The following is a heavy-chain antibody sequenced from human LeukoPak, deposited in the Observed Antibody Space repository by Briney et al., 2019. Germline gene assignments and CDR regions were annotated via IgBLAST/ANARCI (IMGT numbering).Heavy chain of an antibody. CDR1: GFTFSSYA. CDR3: AKRSSGDDY. Sequence: GGSPRLSCAASGFTFSSYAMSWVRQAPGKGLEWVSAISGSDGSTYFAGSVKGRFTISRDNAKNTLYLQMNSLRAEDTAVYYCAKRSSGDDYWGQGTLVTVSS. J-gene: IGHJ4*02. CDR2: ISGSDGST. V-gene: IGHV3-23*01. D-gene: IGHD6-19*01.